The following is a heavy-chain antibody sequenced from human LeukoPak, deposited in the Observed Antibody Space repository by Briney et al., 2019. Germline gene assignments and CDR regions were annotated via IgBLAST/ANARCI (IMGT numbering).Heavy chain of an antibody. V-gene: IGHV3-64*04. CDR3: AKGIELWLTYFDH. Sequence: PGWSLRLSCSASGLTLSSHPMHWFRQPPGKGLEYVSGISSNGVGTYYADSVKGRFTISRDNSKNTLSLQMNSLRAEDTAVYYCAKGIELWLTYFDHWGQGTLVTASS. D-gene: IGHD5-18*01. CDR2: ISSNGVGT. J-gene: IGHJ4*02. CDR1: GLTLSSHP.